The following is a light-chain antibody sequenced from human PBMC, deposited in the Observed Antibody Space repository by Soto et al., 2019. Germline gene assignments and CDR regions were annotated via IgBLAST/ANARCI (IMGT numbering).Light chain of an antibody. J-gene: IGLJ2*01. CDR1: SSDVGTYNF. CDR3: SSYTASNTLVV. V-gene: IGLV2-14*01. CDR2: EVS. Sequence: QSALTQPASVSGSPGQSITISCTGTSSDVGTYNFVSWYQQLPGKAPKLMIYEVSNRPSGISNRFSGSKSGNTASLTISGLQAEDEAAYFCSSYTASNTLVVFGGGTKLTVL.